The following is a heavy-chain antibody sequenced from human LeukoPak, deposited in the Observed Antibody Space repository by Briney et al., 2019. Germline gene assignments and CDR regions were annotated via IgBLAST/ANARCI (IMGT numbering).Heavy chain of an antibody. V-gene: IGHV3-30*02. CDR1: GNAFSSYG. Sequence: GGSLRLSCAASGNAFSSYGMHWVRQAPGKGLEWVAFIRFDGGNKYYADSVKGRFTISRDNSRNTLYLQMNSLRPEDTAVYYCAKDAPCTNGVCALSGWGQGTLVTVPS. D-gene: IGHD2-8*01. J-gene: IGHJ4*02. CDR3: AKDAPCTNGVCALSG. CDR2: IRFDGGNK.